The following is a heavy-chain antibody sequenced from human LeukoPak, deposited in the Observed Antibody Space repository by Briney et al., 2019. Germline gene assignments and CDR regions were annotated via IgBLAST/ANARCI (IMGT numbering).Heavy chain of an antibody. CDR1: GFTFSDYA. CDR2: NKWNGGST. CDR3: ARDQSTSDGGY. J-gene: IGHJ4*02. V-gene: IGHV3-20*03. D-gene: IGHD2/OR15-2a*01. Sequence: PRRSLRPSPAPSGFTFSDYAMSSVSQAPRKRLEEVSGNKWNGGSTSYADSVKGRFTISRDNAKNSLYLQMNSVRAEDTALYYCARDQSTSDGGYWGQGTLVTVSS.